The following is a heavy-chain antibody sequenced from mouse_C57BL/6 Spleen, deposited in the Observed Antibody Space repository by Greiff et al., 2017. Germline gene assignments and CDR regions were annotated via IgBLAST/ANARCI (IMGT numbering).Heavy chain of an antibody. Sequence: VQLQQSGPELVKPGASVKISCKASGYSFTDYNMNWVKQSNGKSLEWIGVITPNYGTTSYNQKFRGKDTLTVDQSSSTAYMQLNSLTSEDSAVYYCARGGTMVTTGYYFDYWGQGTTLTVSS. D-gene: IGHD2-2*01. CDR2: ITPNYGTT. J-gene: IGHJ2*01. CDR3: ARGGTMVTTGYYFDY. CDR1: GYSFTDYN. V-gene: IGHV1-39*01.